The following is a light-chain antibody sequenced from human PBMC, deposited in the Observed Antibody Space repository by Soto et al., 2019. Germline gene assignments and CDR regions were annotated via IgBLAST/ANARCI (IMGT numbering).Light chain of an antibody. Sequence: DIQMTQSPSILSASVGDRVTIACRASRSISPWLAWYQQKPGKPPKLLIYGDSSLAAGVPSRFSGSGSGTDFTLTISSLQPDDFASYYCQQYSSSTTFGQGTKVDIK. V-gene: IGKV1-5*01. CDR2: GDS. CDR3: QQYSSSTT. J-gene: IGKJ1*01. CDR1: RSISPW.